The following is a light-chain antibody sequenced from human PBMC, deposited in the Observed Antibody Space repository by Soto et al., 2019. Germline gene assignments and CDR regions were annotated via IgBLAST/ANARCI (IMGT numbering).Light chain of an antibody. J-gene: IGLJ3*02. CDR2: SND. V-gene: IGLV1-44*01. CDR3: AAWDDSLTSVL. CDR1: SSNIGGRH. Sequence: QAVVIQPPSASGTPGQRVTISCSGSSSNIGGRHVNWYQQLPGTAPKLLVHSNDQRPLGVPDRFSGSKSGTSASLAIIGLQSEDEADYYCAAWDDSLTSVLFGGGTKLTVL.